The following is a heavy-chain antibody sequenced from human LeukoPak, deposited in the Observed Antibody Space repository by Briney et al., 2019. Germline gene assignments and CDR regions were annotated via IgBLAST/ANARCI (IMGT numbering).Heavy chain of an antibody. CDR3: ATDALGYYGMDV. Sequence: ASVKVSCKVSGYTLTELSMHWVRQAPGKGLEWMGGFDPEDGETIYAQKFQGRVTMTEDTSTDTAYMELSSLRSEDTAVHYCATDALGYYGMDVWGQGTTVTVSS. J-gene: IGHJ6*02. CDR1: GYTLTELS. CDR2: FDPEDGET. V-gene: IGHV1-24*01.